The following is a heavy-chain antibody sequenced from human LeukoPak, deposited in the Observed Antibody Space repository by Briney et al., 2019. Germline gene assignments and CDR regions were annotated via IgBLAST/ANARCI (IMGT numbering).Heavy chain of an antibody. V-gene: IGHV4-59*08. CDR1: GGSISSYY. CDR3: ARHSAYLNPFDY. J-gene: IGHJ4*02. D-gene: IGHD1-14*01. CDR2: IYYSGST. Sequence: SETLSLTCTVPGGSISSYYWSWIRQPPGKGLEWIGYIYYSGSTNYSPSLKSRVTMSVDTSKNQFSLKLSSVTAADTAVYFCARHSAYLNPFDYWGQGTLVTVSS.